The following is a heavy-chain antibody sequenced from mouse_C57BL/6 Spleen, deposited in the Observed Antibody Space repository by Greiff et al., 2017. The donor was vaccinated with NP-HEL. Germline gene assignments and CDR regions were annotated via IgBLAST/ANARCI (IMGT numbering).Heavy chain of an antibody. Sequence: VQLQQSGPELVKPGASVKISCKASGYAFSSSWMNWVKQRPGKGLEWIGRIYPGDGDTNYNGKFKGKATLTADKSSRTAYMQLSSLTSEDSAVDFWAREGVNYYGSSYYLDYWGQGTTLTVSS. V-gene: IGHV1-82*01. CDR3: AREGVNYYGSSYYLDY. J-gene: IGHJ2*01. CDR2: IYPGDGDT. D-gene: IGHD1-1*01. CDR1: GYAFSSSW.